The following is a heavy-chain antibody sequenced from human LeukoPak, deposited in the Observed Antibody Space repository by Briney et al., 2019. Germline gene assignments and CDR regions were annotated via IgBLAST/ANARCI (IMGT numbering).Heavy chain of an antibody. V-gene: IGHV3-23*01. CDR1: GFTFSSYA. Sequence: GGSLRRSCAASGFTFSSYAMSCVRQAPGKGLEWVSDISGSGGSTYYADSVKRRFTISRDNSKNTLYLQMNSLRAEDTAVYYCAKVVSGYSNYGYWGQGTLVTVSS. D-gene: IGHD4-11*01. CDR2: ISGSGGST. J-gene: IGHJ4*02. CDR3: AKVVSGYSNYGY.